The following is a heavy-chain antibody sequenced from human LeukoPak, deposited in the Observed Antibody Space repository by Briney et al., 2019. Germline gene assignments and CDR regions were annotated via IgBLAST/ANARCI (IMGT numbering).Heavy chain of an antibody. CDR3: AAGGEQWLDTGGY. CDR2: IVVGSGNT. V-gene: IGHV1-58*01. J-gene: IGHJ4*02. CDR1: GFTFTSSA. D-gene: IGHD6-19*01. Sequence: GASVKVSCKASGFTFTSSAVQWVRQARGQRLEWIGWIVVGSGNTNYAQKFQERVTITRDMSTSTAYMELSSLRSEDTAVYYCAAGGEQWLDTGGYWGQGTLVTVSS.